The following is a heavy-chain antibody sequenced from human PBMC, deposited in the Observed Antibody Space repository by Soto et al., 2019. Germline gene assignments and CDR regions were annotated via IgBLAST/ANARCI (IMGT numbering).Heavy chain of an antibody. CDR1: GGSISSYY. CDR3: ARLGYCSGGSCYPEYNWFDP. CDR2: MYYSGST. J-gene: IGHJ5*02. V-gene: IGHV4-59*01. Sequence: QVQLQESGPGLVKPSETLSLTCTVSGGSISSYYWTWIRQLPGKGLEWIGYMYYSGSTNYNPSLKGRVTISVDTYKNPFSLKLSSVTAADTAVYYCARLGYCSGGSCYPEYNWFDPWGQGTLVTVSS. D-gene: IGHD2-15*01.